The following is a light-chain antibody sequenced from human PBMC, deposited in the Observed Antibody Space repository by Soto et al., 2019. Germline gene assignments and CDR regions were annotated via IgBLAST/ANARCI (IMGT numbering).Light chain of an antibody. Sequence: EILMTQSPATLSVSPGDRATLSCRASQSVSNNLAWYQQRPGQAPRLLIYGASTRATGIPARFGGSGSGTEFTLTISSLQSEDFAVYYCQQYNGWPPWTFGQGTKVEIK. CDR3: QQYNGWPPWT. V-gene: IGKV3-15*01. CDR2: GAS. J-gene: IGKJ1*01. CDR1: QSVSNN.